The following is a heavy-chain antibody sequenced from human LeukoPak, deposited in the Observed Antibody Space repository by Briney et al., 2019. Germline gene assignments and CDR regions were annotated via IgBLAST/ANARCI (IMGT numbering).Heavy chain of an antibody. V-gene: IGHV4-34*01. Sequence: PSETLSLTCAVYGGSFSGYYWSWIRQPPGKGLEWIGEINHSGSTNYNPSLKSRVTISVDTSKNQCSLKLSSVTAADTAVYYCARSPRRLGYCSGGSCYYYYGMDVWGQGTTVTVSS. CDR3: ARSPRRLGYCSGGSCYYYYGMDV. CDR1: GGSFSGYY. J-gene: IGHJ6*02. D-gene: IGHD2-15*01. CDR2: INHSGST.